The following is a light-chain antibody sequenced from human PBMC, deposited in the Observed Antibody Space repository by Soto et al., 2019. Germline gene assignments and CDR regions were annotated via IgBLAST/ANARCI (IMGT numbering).Light chain of an antibody. CDR1: QSISNY. CDR3: QQRSNWPLFT. Sequence: EIVLTQSPATRSLSPGERATLSSSASQSISNYLAWYQQKPGQPPRLLIYDASNRATGIPDRFSGSGSGTDFERTISSLVPEDVGVYYCQQRSNWPLFTFGQGTRLDIK. CDR2: DAS. V-gene: IGKV3-11*01. J-gene: IGKJ5*01.